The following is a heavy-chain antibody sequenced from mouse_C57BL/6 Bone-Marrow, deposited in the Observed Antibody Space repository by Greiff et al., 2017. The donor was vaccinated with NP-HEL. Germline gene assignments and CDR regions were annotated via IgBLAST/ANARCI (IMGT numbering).Heavy chain of an antibody. CDR2: ISYDGSN. CDR1: GYSITSGYY. Sequence: EVQLQESGPGLVKPSQSLSLTCSVTGYSITSGYYWNWIRQFPGNKLEWMGYISYDGSNNYNPSLKNRISITRDTSKNQFFLKLNSVTTEDTATYYCARGNYGNYDAMDYWGQGTSVTGAS. V-gene: IGHV3-6*01. J-gene: IGHJ4*01. D-gene: IGHD2-1*01. CDR3: ARGNYGNYDAMDY.